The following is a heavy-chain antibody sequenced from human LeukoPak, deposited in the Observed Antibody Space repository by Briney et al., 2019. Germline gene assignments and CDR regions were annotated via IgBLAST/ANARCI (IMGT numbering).Heavy chain of an antibody. V-gene: IGHV4-39*07. CDR3: ARRSAGSGYSGSYFFEY. Sequence: SETLSLTCTVSGGSISSSSYYWGWIRQPPGKGLEWIGSIYYSGSTNYNPSLKSRVTISVDTSKNQFSLKLSSVTAADTAVYYCARRSAGSGYSGSYFFEYWGQGTLVTVSS. J-gene: IGHJ4*02. D-gene: IGHD1-26*01. CDR1: GGSISSSSYY. CDR2: IYYSGST.